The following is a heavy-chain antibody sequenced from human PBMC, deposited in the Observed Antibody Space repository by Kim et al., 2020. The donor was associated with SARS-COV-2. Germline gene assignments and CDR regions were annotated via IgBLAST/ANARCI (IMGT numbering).Heavy chain of an antibody. CDR2: VDPRDSYT. J-gene: IGHJ4*02. D-gene: IGHD3-22*01. V-gene: IGHV5-10-1*01. CDR3: AGHLSSGSTAYYGIEY. CDR1: GYRFGSYW. Sequence: GESLKLSCKGSGYRFGSYWISWVRQMPGKGLEWMGLVDPRDSYTNYGPSLQGHVTISANESISTAYLQWSSLKASDSDRYYCAGHLSSGSTAYYGIEYWGQGTLVAVSS.